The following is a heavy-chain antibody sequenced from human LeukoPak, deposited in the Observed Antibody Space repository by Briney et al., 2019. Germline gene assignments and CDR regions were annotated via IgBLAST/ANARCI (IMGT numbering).Heavy chain of an antibody. V-gene: IGHV4-39*01. Sequence: SETLSLTCAVSGDSISSSTYFRGWIRQPPGKGLEWIGSIPYSGSASYNPSLKSRVIISIDTSKNQLSLEVRSVTAADTAVYYCARPARDGNYYYWGQGTLVTVSS. J-gene: IGHJ4*02. D-gene: IGHD1-26*01. CDR3: ARPARDGNYYY. CDR2: IPYSGSA. CDR1: GDSISSSTYF.